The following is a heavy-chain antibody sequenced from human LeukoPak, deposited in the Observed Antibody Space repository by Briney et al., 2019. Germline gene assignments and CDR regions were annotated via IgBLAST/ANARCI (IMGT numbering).Heavy chain of an antibody. V-gene: IGHV1-18*01. CDR3: ASGLVGAETGPLGY. D-gene: IGHD1-26*01. CDR2: ISAYNGNT. Sequence: ASVKVSCKASGYTFTSCGISWVRQAPGQGLEWMGWISAYNGNTNYAQKLQGRVTMTTDTSTSTAYMELRSLRSDDTAVYYCASGLVGAETGPLGYWGQGTLVTVSS. CDR1: GYTFTSCG. J-gene: IGHJ4*02.